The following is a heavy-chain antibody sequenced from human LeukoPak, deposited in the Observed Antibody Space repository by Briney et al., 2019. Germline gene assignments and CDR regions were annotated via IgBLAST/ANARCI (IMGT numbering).Heavy chain of an antibody. CDR2: ISGDSSQI. D-gene: IGHD1-26*01. CDR1: GFTFSGYA. J-gene: IGHJ4*02. CDR3: VRDQGAPDY. Sequence: GGSLRLSCAASGFTFSGYARNWVRQAPGKGLEWISYISGDSSQIFYADSVKGRFTASRDNAKNSLHLQMSSLRVEDTALYYCVRDQGAPDYWGQGTLLTVSS. V-gene: IGHV3-48*01.